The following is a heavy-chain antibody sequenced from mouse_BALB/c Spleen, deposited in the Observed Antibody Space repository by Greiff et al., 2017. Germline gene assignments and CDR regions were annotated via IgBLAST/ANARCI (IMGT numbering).Heavy chain of an antibody. Sequence: DLVKPGASVKLSCKASGYTFTSYWINWLKQRPGQGLEWIGRIAPGSGSTYYNEMFKGKATLTVDTSSSTAYIQLSSLSSEDSAVYYCNAWGNSAYWGQGTLVTVSA. CDR1: GYTFTSYW. J-gene: IGHJ3*01. V-gene: IGHV1S41*01. CDR2: IAPGSGST. D-gene: IGHD2-1*01. CDR3: NAWGNSAY.